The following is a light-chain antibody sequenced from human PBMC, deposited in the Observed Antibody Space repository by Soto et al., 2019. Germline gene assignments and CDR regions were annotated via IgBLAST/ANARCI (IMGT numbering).Light chain of an antibody. Sequence: DIVLTQSPGTLSWSPGERATLSCRASQRVSSSYLAWYHQKHGKAPRLLIYGAYSRATGIPDRFSGSGSVTDFTLTISKLEPGEIAVYYCQKYGRYSAFRQGDKG. CDR2: GAY. V-gene: IGKV3-20*01. CDR3: QKYGRYSA. J-gene: IGKJ1*01. CDR1: QRVSSSY.